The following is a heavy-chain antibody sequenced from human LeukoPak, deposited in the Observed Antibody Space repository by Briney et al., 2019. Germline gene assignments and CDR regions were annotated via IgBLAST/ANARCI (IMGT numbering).Heavy chain of an antibody. CDR3: ARVSSGSYYAPDY. D-gene: IGHD1-26*01. V-gene: IGHV3-21*01. Sequence: KSGGSLRLSCAASGFTFSTYSMNWVRQAPGKGLEWVSSISSSSSYIYYADSVKGRFTISRDNAKNSLYLQMNSLRAEDTAVYYCARVSSGSYYAPDYWGQGTLVTVSS. CDR1: GFTFSTYS. CDR2: ISSSSSYI. J-gene: IGHJ4*02.